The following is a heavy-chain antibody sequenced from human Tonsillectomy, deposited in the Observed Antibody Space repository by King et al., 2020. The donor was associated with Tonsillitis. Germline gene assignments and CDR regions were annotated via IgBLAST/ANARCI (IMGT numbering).Heavy chain of an antibody. CDR1: GDTFNNYA. CDR2: IIPILGVA. Sequence: QLVQSGAEVKKPGSSVKVSCKASGDTFNNYAITWMRQAPGQGLEWMGRIIPILGVANYAQNFQGRVTITADKSTNTAYMELSSLRSEDTAVYYCARGPYYYDSSGYFFVSYFDYWGQGTLVTVSS. CDR3: ARGPYYYDSSGYFFVSYFDY. D-gene: IGHD3-22*01. V-gene: IGHV1-69*04. J-gene: IGHJ4*02.